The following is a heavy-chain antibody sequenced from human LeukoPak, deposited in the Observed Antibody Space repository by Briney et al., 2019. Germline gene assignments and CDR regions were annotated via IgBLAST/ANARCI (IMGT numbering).Heavy chain of an antibody. CDR3: ARHPDRLLNWFDP. CDR1: GGSISSSSYY. CDR2: IYYSGST. D-gene: IGHD2/OR15-2a*01. J-gene: IGHJ5*02. V-gene: IGHV4-39*01. Sequence: PSETLSLTCTVSGGSISSSSYYWGWIRQPPGKGLEWIGSIYYSGSTYYNPSLKSRVTISVDTSKNPFSLKLSSVTAADTAVYYCARHPDRLLNWFDPWGQGTLVTVSS.